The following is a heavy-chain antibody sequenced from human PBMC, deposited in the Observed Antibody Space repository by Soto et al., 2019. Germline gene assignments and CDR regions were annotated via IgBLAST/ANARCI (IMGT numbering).Heavy chain of an antibody. V-gene: IGHV3-7*03. CDR2: IREDGSEK. CDR1: GFTFSVYG. Sequence: PGGSLRLSCEASGFTFSVYGMTWVRQAPGKGLEWVGSIREDGSEKNYVDSVKGRFTISRDNAKNSLYLQMNSLRAEDTALYYCAKTPRRANWGSLGYYYYGMDVWGQGTTVTVSS. J-gene: IGHJ6*02. CDR3: AKTPRRANWGSLGYYYYGMDV. D-gene: IGHD7-27*01.